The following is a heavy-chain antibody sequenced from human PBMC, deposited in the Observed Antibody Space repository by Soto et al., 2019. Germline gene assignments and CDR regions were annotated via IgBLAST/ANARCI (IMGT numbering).Heavy chain of an antibody. J-gene: IGHJ4*02. CDR3: AREPYDYVWESYRYYYFDY. Sequence: RWISQTTRKGLEWVSAIGTAGDTYYPGSVKGRFTISRENAKNSLYLQMNSLRAEDTAVYYCAREPYDYVWESYRYYYFDYWGQGTLVTVSS. V-gene: IGHV3-13*01. CDR2: IGTAGDT. D-gene: IGHD3-16*02.